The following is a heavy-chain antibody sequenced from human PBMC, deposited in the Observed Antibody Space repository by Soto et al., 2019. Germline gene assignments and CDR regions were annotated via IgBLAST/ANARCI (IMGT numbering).Heavy chain of an antibody. Sequence: GGSLRLSCAASGFTFSSYSMNWVRQAPGKGLEWVSSISSSSYIYYADSVKGRFTISRDNAKNSLYLQMNSLRAEDTAVYYCARSYDSSGSGAFDIWGQGTMVTVSS. CDR3: ARSYDSSGSGAFDI. CDR1: GFTFSSYS. D-gene: IGHD3-22*01. CDR2: ISSSSYI. V-gene: IGHV3-21*01. J-gene: IGHJ3*02.